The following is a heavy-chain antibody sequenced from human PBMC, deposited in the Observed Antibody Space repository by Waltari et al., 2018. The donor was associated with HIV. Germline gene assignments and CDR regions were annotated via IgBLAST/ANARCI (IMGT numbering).Heavy chain of an antibody. CDR1: GYTFTGYY. D-gene: IGHD1-1*01. J-gene: IGHJ3*02. CDR2: INPNSGGT. Sequence: QVQLVQSGAEVKKPGASVKVSCKASGYTFTGYYMHWVRQAPGQGLEWKGRINPNSGGTNYAQKFQGRVTMTRDTSISTAYMELSRLRSDDTAVYYCARSGTYREGGLGAFDIWGQGTMVTVSS. V-gene: IGHV1-2*06. CDR3: ARSGTYREGGLGAFDI.